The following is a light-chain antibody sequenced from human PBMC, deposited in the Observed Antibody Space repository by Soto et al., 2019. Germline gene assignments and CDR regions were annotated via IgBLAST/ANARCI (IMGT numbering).Light chain of an antibody. J-gene: IGKJ3*01. CDR3: QQLFIYPPT. V-gene: IGKV1-9*01. CDR2: GAS. Sequence: IQLTQSPSSLSASVGDRVTITCRASQAIINYLAWYQQKPGKAPQLLIYGASTLQSGAPSRFSGSGSGTHFTLTVSSLQPEDFATYYCQQLFIYPPTFGPGTKWIS. CDR1: QAIINY.